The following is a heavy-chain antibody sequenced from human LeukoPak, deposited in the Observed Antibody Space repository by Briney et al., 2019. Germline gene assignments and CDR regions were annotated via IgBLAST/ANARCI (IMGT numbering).Heavy chain of an antibody. Sequence: PGGSLRLSCAASGFTFSTYAMSWVRQAPGKGLEWVSAISGSDDRTWYADSVKGRFTISRDNAKKSLYLQMNSLRAEDTAVYYCARETEMANLDYWGQGTLVTVSS. CDR3: ARETEMANLDY. V-gene: IGHV3-23*01. D-gene: IGHD5-24*01. CDR1: GFTFSTYA. J-gene: IGHJ4*02. CDR2: ISGSDDRT.